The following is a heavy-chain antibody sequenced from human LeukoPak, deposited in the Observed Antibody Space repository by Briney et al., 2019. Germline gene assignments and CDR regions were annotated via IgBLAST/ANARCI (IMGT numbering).Heavy chain of an antibody. D-gene: IGHD2-2*01. CDR3: VKLPGYCSSTSCFPYGMDV. CDR2: ISSNGGST. J-gene: IGHJ6*02. V-gene: IGHV3-64D*09. CDR1: GFTVSSNY. Sequence: GGSLRLSCAASGFTVSSNYMSWVRQAPGKGLEYVSAISSNGGSTYYADSVKGRFTISRDNSKNTLYLQMSSLRAEDTAVYYCVKLPGYCSSTSCFPYGMDVWGQGTTVTVSS.